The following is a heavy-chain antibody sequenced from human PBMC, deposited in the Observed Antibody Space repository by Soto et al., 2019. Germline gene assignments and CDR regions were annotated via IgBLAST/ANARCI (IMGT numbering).Heavy chain of an antibody. V-gene: IGHV4-4*02. Sequence: QVQLQESGPGLVKPSGTLSLTCAVSGGSISSSNWWSWVRQPPGKGLEWIGEIYHSGSTNYNPSPQRRVTIAVDKSKTQFALKLSSVTDADTAVYYCARAPDDGWGVAAHHLGWLDPWGQGTLVTVSS. CDR1: GGSISSSNW. CDR3: ARAPDDGWGVAAHHLGWLDP. CDR2: IYHSGST. J-gene: IGHJ5*02. D-gene: IGHD6-6*01.